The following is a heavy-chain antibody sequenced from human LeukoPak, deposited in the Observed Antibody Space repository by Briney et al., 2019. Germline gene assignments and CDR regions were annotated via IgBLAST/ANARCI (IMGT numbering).Heavy chain of an antibody. J-gene: IGHJ4*02. CDR2: IYYSGST. V-gene: IGHV4-59*01. CDR3: AREQWLAFLPLFDY. D-gene: IGHD6-19*01. CDR1: GGSISSYY. Sequence: SETLSLTCTVSGGSISSYYWSWIRQPPGKGLEWIGYIYYSGSTNYNPSLKSRVTISVDTSKNQFSLKLSSVTAADTAVYYCAREQWLAFLPLFDYWGQGTLVTVSS.